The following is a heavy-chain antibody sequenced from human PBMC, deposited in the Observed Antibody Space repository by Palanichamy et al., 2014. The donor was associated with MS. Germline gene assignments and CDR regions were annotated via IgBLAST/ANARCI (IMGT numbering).Heavy chain of an antibody. CDR3: ARASGSYGPFDY. D-gene: IGHD1-26*01. CDR2: ISSSSYI. Sequence: EVQLVESGGGLVKPGGSLRLSCAASGFTFSSYSMNWVRQAPGKGLEWVSSISSSSYIYYADSVKGRSTISRDNAKNSLYLQMNSLRAEDTAVYYCARASGSYGPFDYWGQGTLVTVSS. CDR1: GFTFSSYS. V-gene: IGHV3-21*01. J-gene: IGHJ4*02.